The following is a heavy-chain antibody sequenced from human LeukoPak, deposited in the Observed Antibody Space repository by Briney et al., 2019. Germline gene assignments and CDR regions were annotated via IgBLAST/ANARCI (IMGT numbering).Heavy chain of an antibody. CDR2: IKQDGSEK. CDR1: GFTFSTYW. CDR3: ARDSAGNDY. D-gene: IGHD6-13*01. Sequence: QTGGSLRLSCAASGFTFSTYWMSWVRQAPGKGLEWVANIKQDGSEKYYVDSVKGRFSISRDNAKNSLYLQMNSLRAEDTAMYYCARDSAGNDYWGQGTLVTVSS. J-gene: IGHJ4*02. V-gene: IGHV3-7*01.